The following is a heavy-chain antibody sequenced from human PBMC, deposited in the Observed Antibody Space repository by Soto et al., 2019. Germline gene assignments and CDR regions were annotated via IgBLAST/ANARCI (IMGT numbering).Heavy chain of an antibody. D-gene: IGHD5-12*01. CDR3: TKGGYDLIYYFGMDV. Sequence: EVQLIESGGGWVQPGTSLRVSCVASGFTFHEYAIHWVRQAPGKGLEWVSGISSYGDTIAYADSVQGRFTVFRDNAKNSLYLQMNSLRAEDTALYYCTKGGYDLIYYFGMDVWGQGTTVTVSS. CDR1: GFTFHEYA. CDR2: ISSYGDTI. V-gene: IGHV3-9*01. J-gene: IGHJ6*02.